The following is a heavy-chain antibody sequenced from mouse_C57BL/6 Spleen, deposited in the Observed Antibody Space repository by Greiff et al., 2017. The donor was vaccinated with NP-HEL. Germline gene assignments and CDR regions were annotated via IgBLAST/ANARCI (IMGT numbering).Heavy chain of an antibody. CDR1: GYTFTSYW. CDR3: ARPDYSNYGYFDV. V-gene: IGHV1-7*01. D-gene: IGHD2-5*01. CDR2: INPSSGYT. Sequence: VQLQQSGAELAKPGASVKLSCKASGYTFTSYWMHWVKQRPGQGLEWIGYINPSSGYTKYNQKFKDKATLTADKSSSTAYMQLSSLTYEDSAVYYCARPDYSNYGYFDVWGTGTTVTVSS. J-gene: IGHJ1*03.